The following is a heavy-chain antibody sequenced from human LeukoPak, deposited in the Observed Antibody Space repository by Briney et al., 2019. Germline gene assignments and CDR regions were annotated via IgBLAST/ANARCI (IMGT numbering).Heavy chain of an antibody. CDR1: GYTFTSYD. J-gene: IGHJ6*03. Sequence: ASVKVSCKASGYTFTSYDINWVRQATGQGVEGMGWMNPNSGNTGYAQKFQGRVTMTRKTPIRTAYMDLSSLRCEDTAVYYCARRRWGSGSSYMDVWGKGTTVTVSS. CDR3: ARRRWGSGSSYMDV. CDR2: MNPNSGNT. D-gene: IGHD3-10*01. V-gene: IGHV1-8*01.